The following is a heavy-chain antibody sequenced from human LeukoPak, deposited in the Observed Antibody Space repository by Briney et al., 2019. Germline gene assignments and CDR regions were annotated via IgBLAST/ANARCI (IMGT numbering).Heavy chain of an antibody. CDR1: GGSISSYY. CDR3: ATGIAAAGPTQYLYYFDY. V-gene: IGHV4-59*01. D-gene: IGHD6-13*01. Sequence: SETLSLTCTVSGGSISSYYWSWIRQPPGKGLEWIGYIYYSGSTNYNPSLKSRVTISVDTSKNQFSLKLSSVTAADTAVYYCATGIAAAGPTQYLYYFDYWGQGTLVTVSS. CDR2: IYYSGST. J-gene: IGHJ4*02.